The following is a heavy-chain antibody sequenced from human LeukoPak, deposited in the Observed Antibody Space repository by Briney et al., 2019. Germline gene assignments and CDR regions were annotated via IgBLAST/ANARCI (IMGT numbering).Heavy chain of an antibody. D-gene: IGHD3-22*01. CDR1: GVSFSGYY. J-gene: IGHJ6*03. CDR3: ARVHYYYDSSGYYPYYYYYMDV. Sequence: SETLSLTCAVYGVSFSGYYWSWLRQPPGKGLEWIGEINHSGSTNYNPSLKSRVTISVDTSKNQFSLKLSSETAADTAVYYCARVHYYYDSSGYYPYYYYYMDVWGKGTTVTVSS. V-gene: IGHV4-34*01. CDR2: INHSGST.